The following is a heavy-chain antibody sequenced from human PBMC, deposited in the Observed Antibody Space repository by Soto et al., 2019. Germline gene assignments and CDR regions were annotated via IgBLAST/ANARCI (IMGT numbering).Heavy chain of an antibody. CDR1: GGSISSYY. CDR3: ARVGYDFWSGYTNWFDP. CDR2: IYYSGST. V-gene: IGHV4-59*01. J-gene: IGHJ5*02. Sequence: QVQLQESGPGLVKPSETLSLTCTVSGGSISSYYWSWIRQPPGKGLEWIGYIYYSGSTNYNPSLNSRVTISVDTSKNQFSLKLSSVTAADTAVYYCARVGYDFWSGYTNWFDPWGQGTLVTVSS. D-gene: IGHD3-3*01.